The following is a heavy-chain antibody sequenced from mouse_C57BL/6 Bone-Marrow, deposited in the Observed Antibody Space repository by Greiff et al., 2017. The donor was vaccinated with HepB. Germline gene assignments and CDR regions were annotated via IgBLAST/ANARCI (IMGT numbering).Heavy chain of an antibody. V-gene: IGHV5-6*01. D-gene: IGHD3-2*01. Sequence: EVKLMESGGDLVKPGGSLKLSCAASGFTFSSYGMSWVRQTPDKRLEWVATISSGGSYTYYPDSVKGRFPISRDNAKNTLYLQMSSLKSEDTAMYNCARRRSKDRRWYFEVGGKGTTVTVTS. CDR3: ARRRSKDRRWYFEV. J-gene: IGHJ1*03. CDR2: ISSGGSYT. CDR1: GFTFSSYG.